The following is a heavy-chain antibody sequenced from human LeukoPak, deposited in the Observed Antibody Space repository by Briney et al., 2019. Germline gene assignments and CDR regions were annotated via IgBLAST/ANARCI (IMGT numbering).Heavy chain of an antibody. CDR1: GGTFSSYA. Sequence: PAASVKVSCKASGGTFSSYAISWVRQAPGQGLEWMGRIIPIFGIANYAQKFQGRVTITADKSTSTAYMELSSLRSEDTAVYYCARDTGYCSSTSCLNWFDPWGQGTLVTVSS. D-gene: IGHD2-2*01. CDR3: ARDTGYCSSTSCLNWFDP. V-gene: IGHV1-69*04. J-gene: IGHJ5*02. CDR2: IIPIFGIA.